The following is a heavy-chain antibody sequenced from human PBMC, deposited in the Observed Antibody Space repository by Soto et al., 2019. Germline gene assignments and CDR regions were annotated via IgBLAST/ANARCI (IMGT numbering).Heavy chain of an antibody. D-gene: IGHD6-13*01. Sequence: ASGRVSFKASGYTFTSYYMHWVRQAPGQGLEWMGIVNPSGGSTSYAQKFQGRVTMTRDTSTSTVYMELSSLRSEDTAVYYCASSKPAASGPCFDYQGQGTRFTVSS. V-gene: IGHV1-46*01. CDR2: VNPSGGST. CDR3: ASSKPAASGPCFDY. CDR1: GYTFTSYY. J-gene: IGHJ4*02.